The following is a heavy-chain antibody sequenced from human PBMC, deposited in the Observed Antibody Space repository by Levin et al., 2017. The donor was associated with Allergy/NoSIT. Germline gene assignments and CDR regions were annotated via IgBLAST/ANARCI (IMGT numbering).Heavy chain of an antibody. CDR3: ASAVTVYAFDT. V-gene: IGHV3-48*03. CDR1: GHSFSSYE. D-gene: IGHD4-17*01. J-gene: IGHJ3*02. CDR2: ISGSGGII. Sequence: GESLKISCAASGHSFSSYEMNWVRQAPGKGLEWVSHISGSGGIIYYADSVKGRFIISRENAKHSLYLQMNSLRAEDTAVYYCASAVTVYAFDTWGQGTMVTVSS.